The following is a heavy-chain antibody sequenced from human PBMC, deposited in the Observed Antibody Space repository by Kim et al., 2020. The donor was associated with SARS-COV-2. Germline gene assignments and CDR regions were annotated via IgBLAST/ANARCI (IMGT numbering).Heavy chain of an antibody. CDR3: ARGAVSGSYLRPYYYYGMDV. D-gene: IGHD1-26*01. Sequence: SETLSLTCTVSGGSISSGGYYWSWIRQHPGKGLEWIGYIYYSGSTYYNPSLKSRVTISVDTSKNQFSLKLSSVTAADTAVYYCARGAVSGSYLRPYYYYGMDVWGQGTTVTVSS. J-gene: IGHJ6*02. CDR2: IYYSGST. V-gene: IGHV4-31*03. CDR1: GGSISSGGYY.